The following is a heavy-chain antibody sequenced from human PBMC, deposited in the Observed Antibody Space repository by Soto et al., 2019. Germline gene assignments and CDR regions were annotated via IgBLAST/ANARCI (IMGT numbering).Heavy chain of an antibody. D-gene: IGHD2-2*01. CDR2: ISWNSGNI. Sequence: EVQLVESGGGVVQPGRSLRLSCSASGFTFDDYAMNWVRQAPGKGLEWVSSISWNSGNIVYADSVRGRFTISRDNAKTALHLQMNNLRAEDTALYGCTKGASTSCFSAFDLWGQGTMVTVSS. V-gene: IGHV3-9*01. CDR1: GFTFDDYA. CDR3: TKGASTSCFSAFDL. J-gene: IGHJ3*01.